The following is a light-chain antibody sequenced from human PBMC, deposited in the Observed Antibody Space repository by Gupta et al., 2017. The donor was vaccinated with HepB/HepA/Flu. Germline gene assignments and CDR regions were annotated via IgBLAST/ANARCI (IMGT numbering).Light chain of an antibody. J-gene: IGLJ3*02. V-gene: IGLV7-46*01. CDR2: CES. Sequence: QAVVTHEPSLTVSPGGTLPLTCCSSTGAVTSAHYPYWFQHKPGQSPRTLMYCESNKHSWTPARFSGSLLGGKAAMTLSDAQAEAEYDCYCLLSYRGAQVFGGGTKLTVL. CDR1: TGAVTSAHY. CDR3: LLSYRGAQV.